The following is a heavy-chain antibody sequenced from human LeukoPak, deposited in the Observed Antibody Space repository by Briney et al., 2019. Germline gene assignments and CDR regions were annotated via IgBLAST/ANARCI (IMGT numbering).Heavy chain of an antibody. J-gene: IGHJ4*02. CDR3: AKARLVSTLFDY. Sequence: PGGSLRLSCAASGFTFDDYAMPWVRQAPGKGLEWVSGISWNSGSIGYADSVKGRFTISRDNAKNSLYLQMNGLRAEDTALYYCAKARLVSTLFDYWGQGALVTVSS. CDR1: GFTFDDYA. V-gene: IGHV3-9*01. CDR2: ISWNSGSI. D-gene: IGHD6-19*01.